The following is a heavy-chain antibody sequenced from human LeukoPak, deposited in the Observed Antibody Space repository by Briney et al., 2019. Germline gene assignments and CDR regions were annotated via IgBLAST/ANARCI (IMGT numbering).Heavy chain of an antibody. CDR1: GYTFTSYG. V-gene: IGHV1-18*01. CDR3: ARDKEGGSYNWFDP. CDR2: INGNI. J-gene: IGHJ5*02. D-gene: IGHD1-26*01. Sequence: GASVKVSCKASGYTFTSYGISWVRQAPGQGLEWMGWINGNINYVQKLQGRVTMTTDTSTSTAYMELRSLRSDDTAVYYCARDKEGGSYNWFDPWGQGTLVTVSS.